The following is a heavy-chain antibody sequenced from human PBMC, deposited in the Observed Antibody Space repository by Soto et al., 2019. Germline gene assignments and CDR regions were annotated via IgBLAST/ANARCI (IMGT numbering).Heavy chain of an antibody. Sequence: QGQLVQSGAEVKKPGSSVKVSCKASGGTFSRYAISWVRQAPGQGLEWMEGIIPIFGTANYAQKFQGRVTITADESTSTAYMELSSLRSEDTAVYYCARSPNHYYDSSGYYFDYWGQGTLVTVSS. CDR1: GGTFSRYA. D-gene: IGHD3-22*01. J-gene: IGHJ4*02. CDR2: IIPIFGTA. V-gene: IGHV1-69*01. CDR3: ARSPNHYYDSSGYYFDY.